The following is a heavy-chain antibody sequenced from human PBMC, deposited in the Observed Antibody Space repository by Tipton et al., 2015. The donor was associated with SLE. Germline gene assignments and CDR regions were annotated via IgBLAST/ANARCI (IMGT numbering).Heavy chain of an antibody. CDR1: GGSISSGYYF. V-gene: IGHV4-61*02. CDR3: AREAVDKDGALDI. CDR2: IFSSGDT. J-gene: IGHJ3*02. D-gene: IGHD5-24*01. Sequence: LRLSCTVSGGSISSGYYFWSWVRQPAGRGLEWFGRIFSSGDTNYNPSLKSRVTISLDTSKNRVSLRLTSLTAADTAVYYCAREAVDKDGALDIWGQGTTVIVSS.